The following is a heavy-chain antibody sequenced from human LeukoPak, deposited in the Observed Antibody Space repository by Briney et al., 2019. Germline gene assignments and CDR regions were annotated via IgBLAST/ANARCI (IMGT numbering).Heavy chain of an antibody. CDR2: ISYDGSNK. D-gene: IGHD3-10*01. CDR3: ARHVGSGSYSPARFDY. V-gene: IGHV3-30-3*01. CDR1: GFTFSSYA. J-gene: IGHJ4*02. Sequence: GGSLRLSCAASGFTFSSYAMHWVRQAPGKGLEWVAVISYDGSNKYYADSVKGRFTISRDNSKNTLYLQMNSLRAEDTAVYYCARHVGSGSYSPARFDYWGQGTLVTVSS.